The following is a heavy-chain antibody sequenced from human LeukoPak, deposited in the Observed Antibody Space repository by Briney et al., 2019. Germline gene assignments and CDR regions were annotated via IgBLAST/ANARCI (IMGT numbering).Heavy chain of an antibody. CDR1: GFTFSSYS. CDR3: ATPPLEGGF. Sequence: GGSLRLSCAASGFTFSSYSMNWVRQAPGKGLEWVSSISSSSSYIYYADSMKGRFTISRDNAKNSLYLQMNSLRAEDTAVYYCATPPLEGGFWGQGTLVTVSS. J-gene: IGHJ4*02. D-gene: IGHD1-1*01. CDR2: ISSSSSYI. V-gene: IGHV3-21*01.